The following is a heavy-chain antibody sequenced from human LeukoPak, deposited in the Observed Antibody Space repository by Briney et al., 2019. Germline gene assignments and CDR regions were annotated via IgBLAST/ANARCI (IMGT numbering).Heavy chain of an antibody. V-gene: IGHV3-7*01. Sequence: GGSLRLSCAVSGITLSNYGMSWVRQAPGKGLEWVANIKQDGSEKYYVDSVKGRFTISRDNAKNSLYLQMNSLRAEDTAVYYCARDKRPGYFDYWGQGTLVTVSS. CDR1: GITLSNYG. J-gene: IGHJ4*02. D-gene: IGHD6-6*01. CDR2: IKQDGSEK. CDR3: ARDKRPGYFDY.